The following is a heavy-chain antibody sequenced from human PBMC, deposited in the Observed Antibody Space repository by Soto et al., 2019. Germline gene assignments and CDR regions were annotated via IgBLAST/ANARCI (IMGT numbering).Heavy chain of an antibody. Sequence: SETLSLTCAVPGGSISGSYYYWGWLRQAPGKGPEWIGSVFSTGFTSYNPSLESRGSVSVDTSKNQFALKVSGVSAADTAVYYCSTSQKGYNWNYFDHWGQGALVTVSS. CDR2: VFSTGFT. J-gene: IGHJ4*02. D-gene: IGHD1-20*01. CDR3: STSQKGYNWNYFDH. V-gene: IGHV4-39*01. CDR1: GGSISGSYYY.